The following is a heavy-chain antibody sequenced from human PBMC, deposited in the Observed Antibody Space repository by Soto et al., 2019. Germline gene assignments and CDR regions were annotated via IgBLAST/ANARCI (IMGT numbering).Heavy chain of an antibody. D-gene: IGHD3-22*01. Sequence: ILSLTCTVSGGSISSGGYYWSWIRQHPGKGLEWIGYIYDSGNTYYNPSLKSRVTISVDTSKKQLSLKLSSVTAADTAVYYCARGRDSSGYYYFDYWGQGTLVTVSS. J-gene: IGHJ4*02. CDR3: ARGRDSSGYYYFDY. CDR2: IYDSGNT. CDR1: GGSISSGGYY. V-gene: IGHV4-31*03.